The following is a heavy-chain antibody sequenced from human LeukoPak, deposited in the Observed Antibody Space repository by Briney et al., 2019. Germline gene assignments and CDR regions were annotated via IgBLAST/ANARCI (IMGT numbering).Heavy chain of an antibody. CDR2: INHSGST. Sequence: SETLSLTCAVYGGSFSGYYRSWIRQPPGKGLEWIGEINHSGSTNYNPSLKSRVTISVDTSKNQFSLKLSSVTAADTAVYYCARAYSSGWYGYWGQGTLVTVSS. CDR3: ARAYSSGWYGY. CDR1: GGSFSGYY. D-gene: IGHD6-19*01. V-gene: IGHV4-34*01. J-gene: IGHJ4*02.